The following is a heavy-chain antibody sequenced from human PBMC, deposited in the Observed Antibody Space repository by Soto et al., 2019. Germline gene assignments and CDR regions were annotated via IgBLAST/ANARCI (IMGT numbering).Heavy chain of an antibody. CDR3: VLGIVRCGFDI. Sequence: QGQLQEAGPGLVRPSQTLSLTCTVAGGSMSENDYYWSWLRPSPGQGLQWIGYIYDTWPTSYSPSLKSRVPMSAGPSRNQFSRNLNSVTSADTALSHCVLGIVRCGFDIWGHGIFVTVSS. V-gene: IGHV4-30-4*01. CDR2: IYDTWPT. CDR1: GGSMSENDYY. J-gene: IGHJ3*02. D-gene: IGHD3-10*02.